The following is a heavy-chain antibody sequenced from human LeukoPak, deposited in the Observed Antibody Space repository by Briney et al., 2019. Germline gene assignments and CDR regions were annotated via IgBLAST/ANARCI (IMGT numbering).Heavy chain of an antibody. CDR2: ISYDESDK. D-gene: IGHD6-13*01. J-gene: IGHJ5*02. CDR1: GFSFSGYG. V-gene: IGHV3-30*18. Sequence: GGSLRLSCAASGFSFSGYGMHWVRQAPGKGLEWVAVISYDESDKYYADSVKGRFTIPRDNSKSTLYLQMNSLRVDDTAVYYCAKGAGWQQLVGWFDPWGQGTLVTVSS. CDR3: AKGAGWQQLVGWFDP.